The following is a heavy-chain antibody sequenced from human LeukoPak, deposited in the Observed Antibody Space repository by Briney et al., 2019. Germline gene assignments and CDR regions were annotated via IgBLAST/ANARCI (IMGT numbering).Heavy chain of an antibody. CDR2: INPSGGST. CDR1: GYTFTSHF. D-gene: IGHD7-27*01. Sequence: ASVKVSCKASGYTFTSHFIHWGRQAPGQGLEWMGVINPSGGSTTYAQKFQGRVTMTRDTSTSTVYLELSSLRSDDTAVYYCASSTPMGISDWGQGTLSPSPQ. J-gene: IGHJ4*02. CDR3: ASSTPMGISD. V-gene: IGHV1-46*01.